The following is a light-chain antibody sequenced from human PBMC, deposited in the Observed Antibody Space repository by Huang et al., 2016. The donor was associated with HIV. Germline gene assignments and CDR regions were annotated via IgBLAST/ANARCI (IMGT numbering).Light chain of an antibody. CDR3: QQSYSTPVT. CDR2: AAS. CDR1: QSISSN. Sequence: DIQMTQSPSSLSASVGDRVTITCRASQSISSNLNWYQQKPGKAPKRLIYAASSMQSGVPSRFSGSGAGTDFTLTISSLQPEDFATDYCQQSYSTPVTFGQGTKLEIK. J-gene: IGKJ2*01. V-gene: IGKV1-39*01.